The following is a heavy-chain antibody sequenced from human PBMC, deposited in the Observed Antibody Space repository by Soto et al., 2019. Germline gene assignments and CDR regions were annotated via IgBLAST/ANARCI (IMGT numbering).Heavy chain of an antibody. CDR3: TTGSIAAADYDYYMDG. Sequence: GGSLRLSCAASGFTFSNAWMSWVRQAPGKGLEWVGRIKSKTDGGTTDYAAPVKGRVTISRDDSKNTLYLQMNSLKTEDPAVYYCTTGSIAAADYDYYMDGWGKGTTVTVSS. D-gene: IGHD6-13*01. V-gene: IGHV3-15*01. CDR1: GFTFSNAW. CDR2: IKSKTDGGTT. J-gene: IGHJ6*03.